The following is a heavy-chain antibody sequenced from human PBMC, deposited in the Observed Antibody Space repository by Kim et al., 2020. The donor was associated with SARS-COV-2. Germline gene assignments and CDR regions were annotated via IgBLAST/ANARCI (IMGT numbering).Heavy chain of an antibody. CDR1: GGSISSSSYY. V-gene: IGHV4-39*01. Sequence: SETLSLTCTVSGGSISSSSYYWGWIRQPPGKGLEWIGSIYYSGSTYYNPSLKGRVTISVDTSKNQFSLKLSSVTAADTAVYYCARLRRGSGSHRRMGYFDYWGQGTLVTVSS. CDR2: IYYSGST. J-gene: IGHJ4*02. CDR3: ARLRRGSGSHRRMGYFDY. D-gene: IGHD3-10*01.